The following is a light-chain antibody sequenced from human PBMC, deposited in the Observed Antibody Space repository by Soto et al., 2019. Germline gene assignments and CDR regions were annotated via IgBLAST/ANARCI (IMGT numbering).Light chain of an antibody. V-gene: IGKV3-15*01. CDR1: QSVSSN. CDR2: GAS. J-gene: IGKJ1*01. Sequence: EIVMTQSPATLSVSPGERATLSCRASQSVSSNLAWYQQKPGQAPRLLIYGASTRATGITARFSGSGSGTEFTLTISSLQSEDVAVYYCQQYNNWPPLTFGQGTKVEIK. CDR3: QQYNNWPPLT.